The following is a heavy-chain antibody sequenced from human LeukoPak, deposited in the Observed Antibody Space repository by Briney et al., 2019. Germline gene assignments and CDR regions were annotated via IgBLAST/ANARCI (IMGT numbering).Heavy chain of an antibody. CDR3: ARGLFTPGP. V-gene: IGHV3-7*01. Sequence: GGSLRLSCAASRFTFSSYWMSWVRQAPGKGLEWVANIKQDGNEKYYVDSVKGRFTISRDNAKNSLYLQMNSLRAEDSAVYYCARGLFTPGPWGQGTLVTVSS. CDR2: IKQDGNEK. CDR1: RFTFSSYW. J-gene: IGHJ5*02.